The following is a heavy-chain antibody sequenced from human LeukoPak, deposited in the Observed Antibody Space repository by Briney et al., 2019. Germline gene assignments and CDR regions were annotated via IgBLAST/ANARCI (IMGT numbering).Heavy chain of an antibody. CDR1: GYSISSAYY. V-gene: IGHV4-38-2*01. J-gene: IGHJ4*02. Sequence: PSETLSLTCAVSGYSISSAYYWGWIRQPPGKGLEWIGNFYHSGTTYYNPSLKSRVTISVDTSKHQFSLELSSVTAADTAVYYCARRRYYGSGPYYFDYWGQGTLVTVSS. CDR2: FYHSGTT. CDR3: ARRRYYGSGPYYFDY. D-gene: IGHD3-10*01.